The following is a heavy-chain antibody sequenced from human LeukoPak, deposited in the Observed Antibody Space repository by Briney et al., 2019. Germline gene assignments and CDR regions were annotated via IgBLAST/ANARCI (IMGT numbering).Heavy chain of an antibody. CDR3: ARLLRVGYCSTTTCNWFDP. CDR2: IFYSGST. D-gene: IGHD2-2*03. CDR1: GGSISTSSYY. Sequence: SETLSLTCTVSGGSISTSSYYWGWVRQPPGKGLEWIGNIFYSGSTYYSPSLKSRVTISVDTSKNQFSLKLSSVTAADTAVYYCARLLRVGYCSTTTCNWFDPWGQGTLVTVSS. J-gene: IGHJ5*02. V-gene: IGHV4-39*07.